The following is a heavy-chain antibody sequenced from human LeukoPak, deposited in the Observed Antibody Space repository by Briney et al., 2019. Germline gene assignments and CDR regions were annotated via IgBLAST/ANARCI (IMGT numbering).Heavy chain of an antibody. J-gene: IGHJ4*02. CDR3: AKDAGDQGYFDY. CDR1: GFTFSSYA. D-gene: IGHD7-27*01. CDR2: ISYDGSNK. Sequence: GGSLRLSCAASGFTFSSYAMHWVRQAPGKGLEWVAVISYDGSNKYYADSVKGRFTISRDNSKKTLFLQMSSLRPEDTSLYYCAKDAGDQGYFDYWGQGTLVTVSS. V-gene: IGHV3-30*04.